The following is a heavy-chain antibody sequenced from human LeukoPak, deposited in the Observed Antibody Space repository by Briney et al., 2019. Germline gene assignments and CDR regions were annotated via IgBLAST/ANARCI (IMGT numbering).Heavy chain of an antibody. CDR1: GGSISSYY. V-gene: IGHV4-59*01. J-gene: IGHJ5*02. CDR3: ARDSSSWYGPNWFDP. Sequence: SETLSLTCTVSGGSISSYYRSWIRQPPGKGLEWIGYIYYSGSTNYNPSLKSRVTISVDTSKNQFSLKLSSVTAADTAVYYCARDSSSWYGPNWFDPWGQGTLVTVSS. D-gene: IGHD6-13*01. CDR2: IYYSGST.